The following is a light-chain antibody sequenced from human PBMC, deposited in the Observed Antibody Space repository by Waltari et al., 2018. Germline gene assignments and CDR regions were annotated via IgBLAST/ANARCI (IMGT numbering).Light chain of an antibody. CDR3: QQYKSYSPLT. CDR2: KTS. J-gene: IGKJ4*01. CDR1: QSISPW. Sequence: DIQMTQSPSTLSASVGDRVTITCRASQSISPWLAWYQQKPGKAPKVLIYKTSTLQSGVPARFSGSGSGTQFTLTINSLQPDDFATYYCQQYKSYSPLTFGGGTKVEIK. V-gene: IGKV1-5*03.